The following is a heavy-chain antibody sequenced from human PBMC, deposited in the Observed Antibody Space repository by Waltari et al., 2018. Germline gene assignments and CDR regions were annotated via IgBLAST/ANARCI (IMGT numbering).Heavy chain of an antibody. CDR2: IDSVGST. D-gene: IGHD1-26*01. J-gene: IGHJ6*02. CDR1: GFTVSSNY. Sequence: EVQLVESGGGLIQPGGSLRLSCAASGFTVSSNYMSWVRQAPGKGLGGVSVIDSVGSTYYADSVKGRFTISRDNSKNTLYLQMNSLRAEDTAVYYCARWDEYYYYGMDVWGQGTTVTVSS. V-gene: IGHV3-53*01. CDR3: ARWDEYYYYGMDV.